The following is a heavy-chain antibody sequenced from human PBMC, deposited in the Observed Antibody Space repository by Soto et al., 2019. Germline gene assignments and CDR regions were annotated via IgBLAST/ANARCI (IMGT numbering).Heavy chain of an antibody. CDR3: ARTRAVWFDP. V-gene: IGHV4-39*01. CDR2: IYYSGST. D-gene: IGHD6-19*01. CDR1: GGSISTSSYY. J-gene: IGHJ5*02. Sequence: SETLSLTCTVSGGSISTSSYYWSWFRQPPGKGLEWIGSIYYSGSTYYNPSLKSRVTISVDTSKNQFSLKLSSVTAADTAVYYCARTRAVWFDPWGQGTLVTVSS.